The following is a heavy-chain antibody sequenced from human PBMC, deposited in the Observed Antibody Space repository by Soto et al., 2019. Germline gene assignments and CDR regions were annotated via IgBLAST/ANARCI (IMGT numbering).Heavy chain of an antibody. J-gene: IGHJ6*02. CDR1: GFTFSSYG. CDR3: ARDLTTEPYYSYYGMDV. V-gene: IGHV3-33*01. D-gene: IGHD3-22*01. Sequence: QVQLVESGGGVVQPGRSLRLSCAASGFTFSSYGMHWVRQAPGKGLEWVAVIWYDGSNKYYADSVKGRFTISRDNSKNTLYLQMNSLRAEDTAVYYCARDLTTEPYYSYYGMDVWGQGTTVTVSS. CDR2: IWYDGSNK.